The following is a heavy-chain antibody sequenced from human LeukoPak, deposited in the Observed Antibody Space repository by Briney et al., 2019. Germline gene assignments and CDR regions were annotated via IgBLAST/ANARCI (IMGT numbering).Heavy chain of an antibody. CDR1: GFTFSSYW. CDR2: IKPDGSET. V-gene: IGHV3-7*01. J-gene: IGHJ5*02. CDR3: TRDAS. Sequence: PGGSLRLSCAGSGFTFSSYWMGWVRQAPGKGLEWVASIKPDGSETSYVDSVRGRFTISRDNPKSSLYLQMNSLTAEDTAVYHCTRDASWGQGTLVTVS.